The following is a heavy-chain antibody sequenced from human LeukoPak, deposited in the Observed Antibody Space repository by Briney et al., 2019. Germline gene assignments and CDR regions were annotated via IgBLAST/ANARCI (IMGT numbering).Heavy chain of an antibody. CDR1: GDSVSSNSAA. V-gene: IGHV6-1*01. Sequence: SQTLSLTCAISGDSVSSNSAAWNWIRQSPSRGLEWLGRTCYRSKWYNDYAVSVKSRITINPDTSKNQFSLQLNSVTPEDTAVYYCARDPHIVVVPAAPAGFDPWGQGTLVTVSS. J-gene: IGHJ5*02. CDR3: ARDPHIVVVPAAPAGFDP. CDR2: TCYRSKWYN. D-gene: IGHD2-2*01.